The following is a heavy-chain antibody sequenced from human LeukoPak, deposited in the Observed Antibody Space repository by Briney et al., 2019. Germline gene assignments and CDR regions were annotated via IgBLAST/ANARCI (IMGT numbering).Heavy chain of an antibody. J-gene: IGHJ6*02. Sequence: NPGGSLRLSCAASGFTFSSYWMSWVRQAPGKGLMWVSQINSDGSATSCADPVKGRCTISRDNAKNMLYLEMNSLRVEDTAVSFCTRDHGLDVWGQGTTVTVSS. CDR2: INSDGSAT. V-gene: IGHV3-74*01. CDR1: GFTFSSYW. CDR3: TRDHGLDV.